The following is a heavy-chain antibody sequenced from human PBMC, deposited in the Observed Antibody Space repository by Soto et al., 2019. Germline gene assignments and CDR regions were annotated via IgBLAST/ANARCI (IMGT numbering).Heavy chain of an antibody. J-gene: IGHJ5*02. CDR2: ISSSRSYI. V-gene: IGHV3-21*01. D-gene: IGHD6-6*01. CDR3: ARVFEYSSSFSVA. Sequence: EVQLVESGGGLVKPGGSLRRSCAASGFTFSSYSMNWVRQAPGKGLEWVSSISSSRSYIYYADSVKGRFTISRDNAKNSLYLQMNSLRSEDTAVYYWARVFEYSSSFSVACGQGTLVTVSS. CDR1: GFTFSSYS.